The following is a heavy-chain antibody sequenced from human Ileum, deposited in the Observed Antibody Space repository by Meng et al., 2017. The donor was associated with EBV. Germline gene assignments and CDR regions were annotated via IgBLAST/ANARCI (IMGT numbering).Heavy chain of an antibody. CDR3: VRGGTYYLSY. J-gene: IGHJ4*02. Sequence: QVRLQESGPGLVKPSETLSLTCGISGGSISSDYWWSWVRQSPEKGLEWIGEIYPTGPTYYNPSLKGRVSISIDKSKNQLSLKLNSVTAADTAVYYCVRGGTYYLSYWGQGSLVTVSS. CDR1: GGSISSDYW. V-gene: IGHV4/OR15-8*02. D-gene: IGHD1-26*01. CDR2: IYPTGPT.